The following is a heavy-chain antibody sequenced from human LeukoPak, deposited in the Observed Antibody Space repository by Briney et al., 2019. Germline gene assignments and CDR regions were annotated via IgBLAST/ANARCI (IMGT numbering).Heavy chain of an antibody. CDR3: ARDQGYTVGFDP. CDR1: GYTFTSYD. Sequence: ASVKVSCKASGYTFTSYDINWVRQATGQGLEWMGWMNPNSGNTGYAQKFQGRVTMTRDTSTSTVYMELSSLRSEDTAVYYCARDQGYTVGFDPWGQGTLVTVSS. CDR2: MNPNSGNT. J-gene: IGHJ5*02. D-gene: IGHD4-23*01. V-gene: IGHV1-8*02.